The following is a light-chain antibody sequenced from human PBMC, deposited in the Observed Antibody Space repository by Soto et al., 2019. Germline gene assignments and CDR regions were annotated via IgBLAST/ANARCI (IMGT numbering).Light chain of an antibody. CDR2: DAS. J-gene: IGKJ1*01. Sequence: DIQMTQSPSTLSGSVGDRVTITCRASQTISSWLAWYQQKPGKAPKLLIYDASNLESGVPQRFSGSGSGTEFTLTISSLQTDDFSTYYCQQYHSYWTFGQGTKVDIK. V-gene: IGKV1-5*01. CDR3: QQYHSYWT. CDR1: QTISSW.